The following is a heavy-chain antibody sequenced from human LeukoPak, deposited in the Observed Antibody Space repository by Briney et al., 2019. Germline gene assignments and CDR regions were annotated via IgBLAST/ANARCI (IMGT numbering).Heavy chain of an antibody. CDR1: GDSVSSNSAA. Sequence: SQTLSLTCAISGDSVSSNSAAWNWIRQSPSRGLEWLGRTYYRSKWYNDDAVSVKSRITINPDTSKNQFSLQLNSVTPEDTAVCYCARDGGGVWFGELLALYNWFDPWGQGTLVTVSS. CDR3: ARDGGGVWFGELLALYNWFDP. J-gene: IGHJ5*02. V-gene: IGHV6-1*01. CDR2: TYYRSKWYN. D-gene: IGHD3-10*01.